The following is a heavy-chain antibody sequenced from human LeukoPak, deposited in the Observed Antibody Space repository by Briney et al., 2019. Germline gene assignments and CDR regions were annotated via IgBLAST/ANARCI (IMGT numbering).Heavy chain of an antibody. D-gene: IGHD2-21*02. CDR3: TRMTAGHDY. CDR2: INHSGYT. J-gene: IGHJ4*02. CDR1: GVPFDDYY. Sequence: SETLSLTCAVSGVPFDDYYWSWVRQTPGKGPEWIGEINHSGYTNDSPSLKSRVTLSIDTSRKQFSLNLRSVTVADTGIYYCTRMTAGHDYWGQGTLVTVSS. V-gene: IGHV4-34*01.